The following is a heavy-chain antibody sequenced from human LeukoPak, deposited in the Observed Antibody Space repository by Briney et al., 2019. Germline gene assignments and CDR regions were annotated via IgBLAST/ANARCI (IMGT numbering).Heavy chain of an antibody. CDR3: ARDRYCNGSSGPVIDF. D-gene: IGHD3-22*01. Sequence: ASVKVSRKTSGYTFTVYYMHWVRQAPGQGREWMGRINPNSDGTNYVQKFQGGVTMTTDTTISTAYMELSTPRAEDTAVYYCARDRYCNGSSGPVIDFWGQGTVVSVSS. J-gene: IGHJ4*02. CDR1: GYTFTVYY. CDR2: INPNSDGT. V-gene: IGHV1-2*06.